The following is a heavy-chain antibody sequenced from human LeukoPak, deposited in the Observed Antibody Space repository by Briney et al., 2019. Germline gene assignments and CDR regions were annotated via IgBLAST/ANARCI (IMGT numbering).Heavy chain of an antibody. V-gene: IGHV3-21*05. CDR1: GFSFSLYS. J-gene: IGHJ6*01. CDR2: INDDSTDI. D-gene: IGHD2-15*01. Sequence: GGSLRLSCAASGFSFSLYSMNWVRQAPGKGREWVAYINDDSTDIHYPVSLKGRFSRYRDSARDTLYLQLSSLRDEDTAVYYCARAGRGYCSGGSCYYVRYYGMDVWGQPTTVTDCS. CDR3: ARAGRGYCSGGSCYYVRYYGMDV.